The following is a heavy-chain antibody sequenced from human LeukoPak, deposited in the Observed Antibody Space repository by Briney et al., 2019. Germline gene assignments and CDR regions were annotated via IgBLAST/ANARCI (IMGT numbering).Heavy chain of an antibody. CDR3: ASRTYYYDSSGPFNWFDP. J-gene: IGHJ5*02. Sequence: SETLSLTCTVSGGSISSGDYYWSWIRQPPGKGLEWIGYIYYSGSIYYNSSLKSRVTISLDTSKNQFSLKLSSVTAADTALYYCASRTYYYDSSGPFNWFDPWGQGTLVTVSS. D-gene: IGHD3-22*01. CDR2: IYYSGSI. V-gene: IGHV4-30-4*08. CDR1: GGSISSGDYY.